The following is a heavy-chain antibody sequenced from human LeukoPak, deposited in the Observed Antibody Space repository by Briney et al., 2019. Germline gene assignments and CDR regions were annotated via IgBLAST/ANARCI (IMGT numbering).Heavy chain of an antibody. CDR3: ARWDKSLDI. CDR2: TGMNGGTT. Sequence: GGSLRSSCGASGTAFSSYAMHWVHQAPGKGREYVSGTGMNGGTTYYAHSVKGRFTISRDNSKNTIYHQMGSRKAEVMAVYHCARWDKSLDIWRQGTTVTVS. V-gene: IGHV3-64*01. CDR1: GTAFSSYA. J-gene: IGHJ6*02. D-gene: IGHD1-26*01.